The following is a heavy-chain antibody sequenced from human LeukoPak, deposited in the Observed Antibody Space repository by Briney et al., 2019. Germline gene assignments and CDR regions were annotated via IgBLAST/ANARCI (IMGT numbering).Heavy chain of an antibody. V-gene: IGHV1-18*04. J-gene: IGHJ4*02. CDR2: ISAYNGNT. D-gene: IGHD3-10*01. CDR3: AREFTMVRGVISIDY. Sequence: GASVKVSCKASGYTFTAYYIHWVRQAPGQGLEWMGWISAYNGNTNYAQKLQGRVTMTTDTSTSTAYMELRSLRSDDTAVYYCAREFTMVRGVISIDYWGQGTLVTVSS. CDR1: GYTFTAYY.